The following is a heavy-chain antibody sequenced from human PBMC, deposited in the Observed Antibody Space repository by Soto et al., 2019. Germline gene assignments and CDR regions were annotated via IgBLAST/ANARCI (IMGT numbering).Heavy chain of an antibody. CDR2: IYHSGST. V-gene: IGHV4-30-2*01. D-gene: IGHD5-18*01. CDR3: ARCPRGQYSYGLFDY. Sequence: SETLSLTCAVSGGSISSGGYSWSWIRQPPGKGLEWIGYIYHSGSTYYNPSLKSRVTISVDRSKNQFSLKLSSVTAADTAVYYCARCPRGQYSYGLFDYWGQGTLVTVSS. CDR1: GGSISSGGYS. J-gene: IGHJ4*02.